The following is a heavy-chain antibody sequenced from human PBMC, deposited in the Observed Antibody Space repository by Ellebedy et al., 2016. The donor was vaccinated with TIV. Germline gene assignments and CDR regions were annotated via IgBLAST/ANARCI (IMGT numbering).Heavy chain of an antibody. Sequence: GGSLRLSCAASGFTFSINLMSWVRQAPGKGLEWLANIKKDGSEQYYVDSVKGRFTISRDNAKNSLYLQMNSLRADDTAVYYCARVDGYSYGYGRRTYYFDHWGQGTPVTVAS. V-gene: IGHV3-7*01. CDR1: GFTFSINL. J-gene: IGHJ4*02. CDR3: ARVDGYSYGYGRRTYYFDH. D-gene: IGHD5-18*01. CDR2: IKKDGSEQ.